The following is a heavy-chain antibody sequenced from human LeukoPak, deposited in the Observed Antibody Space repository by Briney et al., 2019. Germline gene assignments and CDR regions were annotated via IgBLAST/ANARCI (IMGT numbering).Heavy chain of an antibody. CDR1: GGSISSSSYY. V-gene: IGHV4-39*07. Sequence: SETLSLTCTVSGGSISSSSYYWGWIRQPPGKGLEWIGSIYYSGSTYYNPSLKSRVTISVDTSKNQFSLKLSSVTAADTAVYYCARPPHSSSGWFDPWGQGTLVTVSS. CDR2: IYYSGST. J-gene: IGHJ5*02. D-gene: IGHD6-13*01. CDR3: ARPPHSSSGWFDP.